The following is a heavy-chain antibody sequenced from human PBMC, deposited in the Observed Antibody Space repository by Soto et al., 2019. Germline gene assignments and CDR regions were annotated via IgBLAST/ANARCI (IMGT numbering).Heavy chain of an antibody. CDR1: GFSLSANGVA. CDR2: IYWNDDK. D-gene: IGHD1-26*01. Sequence: QITLKESGPTLVKPTQTLTLTCTFSGFSLSANGVAVDWIRQPPGKAPEWLALIYWNDDKRYSPSLRSRLTITKDTSKNQVVLTMTNMDPVDTATYYCAHRYWELPRDWCQGTLVTVSS. V-gene: IGHV2-5*01. CDR3: AHRYWELPRD. J-gene: IGHJ4*02.